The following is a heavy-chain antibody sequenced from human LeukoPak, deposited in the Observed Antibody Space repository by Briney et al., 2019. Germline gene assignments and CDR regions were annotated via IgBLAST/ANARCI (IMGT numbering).Heavy chain of an antibody. Sequence: GGSLRLSCAASGFTLSRYWMSWVRQAPGKGLEWVSYISSSSSTLYYADSVKGRFTISRDNAKNSLFLQMNSLRADDTAVYYCARDRKDIVVVVAATIDYWGQGTLVTVSS. J-gene: IGHJ4*02. CDR1: GFTLSRYW. CDR3: ARDRKDIVVVVAATIDY. D-gene: IGHD2-15*01. CDR2: ISSSSSTL. V-gene: IGHV3-48*01.